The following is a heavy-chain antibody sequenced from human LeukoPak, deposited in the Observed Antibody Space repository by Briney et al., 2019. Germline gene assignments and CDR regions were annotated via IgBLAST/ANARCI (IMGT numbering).Heavy chain of an antibody. CDR1: GFTFSSYG. D-gene: IGHD4-17*01. J-gene: IGHJ4*02. CDR3: AKRDFYGDYEGSLDY. Sequence: GRSLRLSCAASGFTFSSYGMHWVRQAPGKGLEWVAVISYDGSNKYYGDSVKGRFTISRDNSKNTLYLQMNSLRAEDTAVYYCAKRDFYGDYEGSLDYWGQGTLVTVSS. CDR2: ISYDGSNK. V-gene: IGHV3-30*18.